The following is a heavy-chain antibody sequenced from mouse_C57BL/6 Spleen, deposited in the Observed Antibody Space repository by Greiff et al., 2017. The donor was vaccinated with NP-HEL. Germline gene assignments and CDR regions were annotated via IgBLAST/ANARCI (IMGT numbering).Heavy chain of an antibody. CDR2: IRNKANGYTT. D-gene: IGHD1-1*01. Sequence: EVQLVESGGGLVQPGGSLSLSCAASGFTFTDYYMSWVRQPPGQALEWLGFIRNKANGYTTEYSASVKGRFTISRDNSQSILYLQMNALRAEDSATYYCARYDDGSRYDRYFDVWGTRTTVTVSS. CDR1: GFTFTDYY. V-gene: IGHV7-3*01. J-gene: IGHJ1*03. CDR3: ARYDDGSRYDRYFDV.